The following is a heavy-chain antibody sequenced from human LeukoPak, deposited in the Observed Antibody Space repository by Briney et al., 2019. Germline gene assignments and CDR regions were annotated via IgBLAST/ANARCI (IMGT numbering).Heavy chain of an antibody. CDR3: ARYFCSSTSCSNWFDP. J-gene: IGHJ5*02. CDR2: IYPGDSDT. Sequence: GESLKISCKGSGYTFTSYWIGWVRQMPGKGLEWMGIIYPGDSDTRYSPSFQGQVTISADKSISTAYLQWSSLKASDTAMYYCARYFCSSTSCSNWFDPWGQGTLVTVSS. CDR1: GYTFTSYW. V-gene: IGHV5-51*01. D-gene: IGHD2-2*01.